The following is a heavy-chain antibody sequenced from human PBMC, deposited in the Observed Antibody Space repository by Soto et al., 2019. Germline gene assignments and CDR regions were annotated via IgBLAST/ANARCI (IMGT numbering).Heavy chain of an antibody. CDR1: GFTFSYYW. Sequence: GGSLRLSCAASGFTFSYYWMHWVRQAPGEGLVWVSYIKPDGSRTRDADSVKGRFTISRDNARNTLYLRMNSLRAEDTAVYYCARDNNWAYDPWGRGCRVTVSS. V-gene: IGHV3-74*01. J-gene: IGHJ5*02. CDR3: ARDNNWAYDP. D-gene: IGHD1-1*01. CDR2: IKPDGSRT.